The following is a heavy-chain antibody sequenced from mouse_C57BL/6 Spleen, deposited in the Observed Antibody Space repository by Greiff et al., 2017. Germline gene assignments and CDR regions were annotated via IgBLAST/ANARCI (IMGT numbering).Heavy chain of an antibody. J-gene: IGHJ4*01. V-gene: IGHV1-81*01. D-gene: IGHD2-1*01. CDR1: GYTFTSYG. Sequence: VKLMESGAELARPGASVKLSCKASGYTFTSYGISWVKQRTGQGLEWIGEIYPRSGNTYYNEKFKGKATLTADKSSSTAYMELRSLTSEDSAVYFCARNYYGNYDYAMDYWGQGTSVTVSS. CDR2: IYPRSGNT. CDR3: ARNYYGNYDYAMDY.